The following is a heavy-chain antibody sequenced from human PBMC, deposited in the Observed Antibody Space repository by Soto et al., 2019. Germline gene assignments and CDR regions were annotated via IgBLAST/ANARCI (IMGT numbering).Heavy chain of an antibody. D-gene: IGHD3-16*01. CDR3: AKVPAYDYVWGTYYYFDY. CDR1: GFTFSSYA. Sequence: PGGSLRLSCAASGFTFSSYAMSWVRQAPGKGLEWVSAISGSGGSTYYADSVKGRFTTSRDNSKNTIYLQMNSLRAEDTAVYYCAKVPAYDYVWGTYYYFDYWGLGALVTVSS. J-gene: IGHJ4*02. CDR2: ISGSGGST. V-gene: IGHV3-23*01.